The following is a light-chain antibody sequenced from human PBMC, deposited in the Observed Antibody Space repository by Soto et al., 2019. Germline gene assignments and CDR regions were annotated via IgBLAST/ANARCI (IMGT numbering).Light chain of an antibody. CDR1: QSVSSN. Sequence: EIVMTQSPATLSVSPGERATLSCRASQSVSSNLAWYQQKLGQAPRLLIYGASTRAIGIPARFSGSGSGTEFILTIISLQSEDFAVYYCQQYENWPLTFGGGTKVEIK. J-gene: IGKJ4*01. V-gene: IGKV3-15*01. CDR2: GAS. CDR3: QQYENWPLT.